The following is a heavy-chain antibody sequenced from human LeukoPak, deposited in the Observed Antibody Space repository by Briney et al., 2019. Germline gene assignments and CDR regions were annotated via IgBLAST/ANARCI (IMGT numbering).Heavy chain of an antibody. CDR2: ISSSSSTI. D-gene: IGHD1-26*01. V-gene: IGHV3-48*01. Sequence: GRSLRLSCAASGFTFSSYSMNWVRQAPGKGLEWVSYISSSSSTIYYADSVKGRFTISRDNAKNSLYLQMNSLRAEDTAVYYCARPPRGATALYYFDYWGQGTLVTVSS. CDR1: GFTFSSYS. J-gene: IGHJ4*02. CDR3: ARPPRGATALYYFDY.